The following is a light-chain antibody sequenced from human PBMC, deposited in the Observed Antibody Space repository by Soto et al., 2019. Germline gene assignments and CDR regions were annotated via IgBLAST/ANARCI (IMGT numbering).Light chain of an antibody. V-gene: IGKV1-33*01. J-gene: IGKJ5*01. CDR3: QQYENLPT. CDR2: DAS. Sequence: QSPSSLSASVGDRVTITCQASQNINNYLNWYQQKPGRAPKLLIYDASNLEAGVPSRFRGSGSGTDFTFTISRLQPEDIATYYCQQYENLPTFGQGTRLEIK. CDR1: QNINNY.